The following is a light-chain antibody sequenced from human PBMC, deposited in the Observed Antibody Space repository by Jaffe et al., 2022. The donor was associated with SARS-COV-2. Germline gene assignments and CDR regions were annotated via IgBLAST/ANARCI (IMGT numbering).Light chain of an antibody. J-gene: IGKJ1*01. Sequence: EVVLTQSPLALPVTLGQPASIACRSSQSLLYSDGNTYLNWFHQRPGQSPRRLIYLVSMWESGVPDRFSGSGSGTDFTLRISRVEAEDVGIYYCMQGTHWPRTFGQGTKVEI. CDR2: LVS. CDR3: MQGTHWPRT. CDR1: QSLLYSDGNTY. V-gene: IGKV2D-30*01.